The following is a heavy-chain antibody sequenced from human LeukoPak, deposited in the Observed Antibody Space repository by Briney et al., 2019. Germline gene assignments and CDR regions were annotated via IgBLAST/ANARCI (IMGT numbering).Heavy chain of an antibody. CDR2: ISGSGGNI. Sequence: PGGSLRLSCAASGFTFSSYAMNWVRQAPGKGLEWVSAISGSGGNIYYAASVKGRFTISRDNSKNTLYLHMNSLRAEDTALYYCARRITMIYDAFDIWGQGTMVTVSS. J-gene: IGHJ3*02. CDR1: GFTFSSYA. CDR3: ARRITMIYDAFDI. D-gene: IGHD3-22*01. V-gene: IGHV3-23*01.